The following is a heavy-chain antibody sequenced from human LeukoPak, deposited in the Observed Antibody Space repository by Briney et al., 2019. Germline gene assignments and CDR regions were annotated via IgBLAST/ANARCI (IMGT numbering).Heavy chain of an antibody. CDR1: GFTFSSYA. J-gene: IGHJ6*02. D-gene: IGHD6-19*01. Sequence: PGGSLRLSCAASGFTFSSYAMSWVRQAPGKGLEWVSAISGSGGSTYYADSVKGRFTISRDNSKKTLYLQMNSLRAGDTAVYYCAKAPDSRMAGYYYYAMDVWGQGTTVTVSS. CDR2: ISGSGGST. CDR3: AKAPDSRMAGYYYYAMDV. V-gene: IGHV3-23*01.